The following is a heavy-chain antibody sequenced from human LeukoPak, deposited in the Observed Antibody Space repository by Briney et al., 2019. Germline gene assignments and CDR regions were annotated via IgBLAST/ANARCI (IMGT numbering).Heavy chain of an antibody. CDR3: AKVRRGGVYGDYGAFDI. D-gene: IGHD4-17*01. Sequence: GGSLRLSCAASGFTFSSYAMHWVRQAPGKGLEYVSAISGNGGSTYYADSVKGRFTISRDNSKNTLYLQMNSLRAEDTAAYYCAKVRRGGVYGDYGAFDIWGQGTMVTVSS. CDR2: ISGNGGST. J-gene: IGHJ3*02. CDR1: GFTFSSYA. V-gene: IGHV3-64*02.